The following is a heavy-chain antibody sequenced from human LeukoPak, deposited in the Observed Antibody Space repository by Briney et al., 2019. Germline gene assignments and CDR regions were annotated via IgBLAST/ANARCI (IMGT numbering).Heavy chain of an antibody. CDR2: ISGSGGST. V-gene: IGHV3-23*01. Sequence: GGSLRLSCAASGFTVSSNYMSWVRQAPGRGLEWVSAISGSGGSTYYADSVKGRFTISRDNSKNTLYLQMNSLRAEDTAVYYCAKVGPAYYYDSSGPFDYWGQGTLVTVSS. CDR3: AKVGPAYYYDSSGPFDY. CDR1: GFTVSSNY. J-gene: IGHJ4*02. D-gene: IGHD3-22*01.